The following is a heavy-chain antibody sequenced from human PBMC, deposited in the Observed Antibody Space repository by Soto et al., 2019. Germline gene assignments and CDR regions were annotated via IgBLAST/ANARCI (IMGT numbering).Heavy chain of an antibody. CDR2: IYPGDSDT. CDR3: ARRGQYCSTSSCRFDP. Sequence: ASVKISCKASGYRFSDYWIGWVRQMPGKGLEWMGIIYPGDSDTRYSPSFQGQVTISADKSISTTYLQWSSLKASDTAMYYCARRGQYCSTSSCRFDPWGQGTLVTVSS. J-gene: IGHJ5*02. D-gene: IGHD2-2*01. V-gene: IGHV5-51*01. CDR1: GYRFSDYW.